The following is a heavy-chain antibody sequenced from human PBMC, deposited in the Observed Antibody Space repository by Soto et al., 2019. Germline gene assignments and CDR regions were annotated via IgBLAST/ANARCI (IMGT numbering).Heavy chain of an antibody. Sequence: ASVKVSCKASGGTFSSYAISWVRQAPGQGLEWMGGIIPIFGTANYAQKFQXXXTXXADESTSTAYMELSSLRSEDTAVYYCARGYSGYDSHDDYWGQGTLVTVSS. J-gene: IGHJ4*02. CDR2: IIPIFGTA. CDR1: GGTFSSYA. CDR3: ARGYSGYDSHDDY. D-gene: IGHD5-12*01. V-gene: IGHV1-69*13.